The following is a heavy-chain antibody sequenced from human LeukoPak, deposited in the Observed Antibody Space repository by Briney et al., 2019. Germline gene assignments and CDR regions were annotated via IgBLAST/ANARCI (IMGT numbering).Heavy chain of an antibody. J-gene: IGHJ5*02. CDR2: IIPIFGTA. CDR1: GGTFSSYA. V-gene: IGHV1-69*05. D-gene: IGHD3-10*01. Sequence: SVKVSCKASGGTFSSYAISWVRQAPGQGLGWMGRIIPIFGTANYAQKFQGRVTITTDESTSTAYMELCSLRSEDTAVYYCAREGSGESGFDPWGQGTLVTVSS. CDR3: AREGSGESGFDP.